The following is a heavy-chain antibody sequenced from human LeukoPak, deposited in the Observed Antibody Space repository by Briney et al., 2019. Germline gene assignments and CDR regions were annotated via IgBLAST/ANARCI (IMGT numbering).Heavy chain of an antibody. CDR2: ISSSSSTI. Sequence: GGSLRLSCAASGFTFSSYSMNWVRQAPGKGLEWVSYISSSSSTIYYADSVKGRFTISRDNAKNSLYLQMNSLKTEDTAVYYCTRDHPMIVVVMLDYWGQGTLVTVSS. V-gene: IGHV3-48*01. CDR1: GFTFSSYS. J-gene: IGHJ4*02. D-gene: IGHD3-22*01. CDR3: TRDHPMIVVVMLDY.